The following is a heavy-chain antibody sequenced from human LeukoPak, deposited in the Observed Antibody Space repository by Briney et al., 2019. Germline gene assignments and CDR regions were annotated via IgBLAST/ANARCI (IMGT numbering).Heavy chain of an antibody. Sequence: ASVKVSCKTSGITFTGYYIHWVRQAPGQGLEWMGWIDPESGDTKYAQTFQGRVTMTRDTSISTAHMDLSRLRSDDTAVYYCASGGYCSSTSCFYAFDIWGQGTMVTVSS. CDR2: IDPESGDT. CDR3: ASGGYCSSTSCFYAFDI. D-gene: IGHD2-2*01. V-gene: IGHV1-2*02. CDR1: GITFTGYY. J-gene: IGHJ3*02.